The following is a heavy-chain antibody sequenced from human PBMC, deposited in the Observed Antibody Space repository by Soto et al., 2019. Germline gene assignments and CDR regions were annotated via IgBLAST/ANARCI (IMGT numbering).Heavy chain of an antibody. CDR2: IYYSGST. CDR3: ARHHIWFYTLDY. V-gene: IGHV4-39*01. D-gene: IGHD3-10*01. CDR1: GGSISSSSYY. J-gene: IGHJ4*02. Sequence: QLQLQESGPGLVKPSETLSLTCTVSGGSISSSSYYWGWIRQPPGKGLEWIGSIYYSGSTYYNPSPKSRVTISVDTSKNQFSLNLTSVTAADTAVYYCARHHIWFYTLDYWGQGTLVTVSS.